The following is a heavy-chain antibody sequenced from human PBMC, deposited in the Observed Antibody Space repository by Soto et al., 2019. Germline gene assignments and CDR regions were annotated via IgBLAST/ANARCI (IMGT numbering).Heavy chain of an antibody. D-gene: IGHD6-13*01. CDR2: IDWDDDK. CDR1: GFSLSTSGMC. V-gene: IGHV2-70*11. J-gene: IGHJ4*02. CDR3: ARAIAQQQLAPFDY. Sequence: SGPTLVNPTQTLTLTCTFSGFSLSTSGMCVSWIRQPPGKALEWLARIDWDDDKYYSTSLKTRLTISKDTSKNQVVLTMTNMDPVDTATYYCARAIAQQQLAPFDYWGQGTLVTVSS.